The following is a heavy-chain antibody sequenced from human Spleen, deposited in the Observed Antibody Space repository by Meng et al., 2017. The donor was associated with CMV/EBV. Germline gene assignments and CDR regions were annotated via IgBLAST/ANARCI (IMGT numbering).Heavy chain of an antibody. J-gene: IGHJ4*02. CDR1: GYTFNIFY. V-gene: IGHV1-2*02. CDR3: ARDVTRVSNYFDN. CDR2: INPSTGGT. D-gene: IGHD4-11*01. Sequence: ASVKVSCKAFGYTFNIFYMHWVRQAPGQGLEWMGWINPSTGGTHYAQKFQGRVTITRDTSISTVYMELSRLASDDTAIYYCARDVTRVSNYFDNWGQGTLVTVSS.